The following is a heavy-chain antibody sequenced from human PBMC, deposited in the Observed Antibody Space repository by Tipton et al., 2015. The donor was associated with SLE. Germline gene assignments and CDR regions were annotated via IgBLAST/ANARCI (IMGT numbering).Heavy chain of an antibody. CDR3: ARGADSSSSFDY. D-gene: IGHD6-6*01. V-gene: IGHV1-46*01. J-gene: IGHJ4*02. CDR2: INPSGGST. CDR1: GGTFSNYV. Sequence: QLVQSGAEVKRPGSSVKVSCQASGGTFSNYVIYWVRQAPGQGLEWMGIINPSGGSTSYAQKFQGRVTMTRDTSTSTVYMELSSLRSEDTAVYYCARGADSSSSFDYWGQGTLVTVSS.